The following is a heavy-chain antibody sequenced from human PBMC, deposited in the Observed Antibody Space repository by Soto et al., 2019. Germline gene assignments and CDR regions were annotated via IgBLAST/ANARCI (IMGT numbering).Heavy chain of an antibody. CDR2: IYYSGSP. D-gene: IGHD3-10*01. V-gene: IGHV4-31*03. Sequence: SETLSLTCTVSGGSISSGGYYWSWIRQHPGKGLEWIGYIYYSGSPYYNPSLKSRVTISVDTSKNQFSLKLSSVTAADTAVYYCARDQYYGSGSLHAFDIWGQGTMVTVSS. J-gene: IGHJ3*02. CDR3: ARDQYYGSGSLHAFDI. CDR1: GGSISSGGYY.